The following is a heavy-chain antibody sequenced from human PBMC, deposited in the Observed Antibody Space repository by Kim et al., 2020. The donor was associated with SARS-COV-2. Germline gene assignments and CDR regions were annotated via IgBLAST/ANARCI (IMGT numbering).Heavy chain of an antibody. V-gene: IGHV1-69*04. J-gene: IGHJ6*02. Sequence: SVKVSCKASGGTFSSYAISWVRQAPGQGLEWMGRIIPILGIANYAQKFQGRVTITADKSTSTAYMELSSLRSEDTAVYYCAREVGGYSSGWDTLIPPLNLADYYYYGMDVWGQGTTVTVSS. CDR1: GGTFSSYA. CDR2: IIPILGIA. D-gene: IGHD6-19*01. CDR3: AREVGGYSSGWDTLIPPLNLADYYYYGMDV.